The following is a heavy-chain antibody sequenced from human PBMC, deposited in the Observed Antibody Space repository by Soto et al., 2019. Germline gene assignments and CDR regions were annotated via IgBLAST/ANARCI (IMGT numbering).Heavy chain of an antibody. CDR2: TYYRSKWYN. V-gene: IGHV6-1*01. CDR3: ARDRLYCSGGSCYYYYYMDV. Sequence: PSQTLSLTCAISGDSVSSNSAAWNWIRQSPSRGLEWLGRTYYRSKWYNDYAVSVKSRITINPDTSKNQFSLQLNSVTPEDTAVYYCARDRLYCSGGSCYYYYYMDVWGKGTKVTVSS. J-gene: IGHJ6*03. D-gene: IGHD2-15*01. CDR1: GDSVSSNSAA.